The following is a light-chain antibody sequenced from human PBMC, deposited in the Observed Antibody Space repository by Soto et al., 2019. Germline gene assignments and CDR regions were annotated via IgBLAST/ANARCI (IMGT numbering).Light chain of an antibody. Sequence: GDRVTITCRASRYIRTALSWYQHRPGQAPKVLICVASSLQSGVPDRFSGSGSGTDFTLKISRVEAEDVGVYYCMQALQTFTFGQGTRLEIK. V-gene: IGKV1-6*01. J-gene: IGKJ5*01. CDR2: VAS. CDR1: RYIRTA. CDR3: MQALQTFT.